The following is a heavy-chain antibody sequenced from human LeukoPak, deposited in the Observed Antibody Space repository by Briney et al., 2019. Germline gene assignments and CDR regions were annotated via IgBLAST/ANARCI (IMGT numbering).Heavy chain of an antibody. D-gene: IGHD5-24*01. J-gene: IGHJ4*02. CDR2: IGYDGSNT. CDR1: GFAFSSYG. Sequence: PRGTLRLSCAASGFAFSSYGMHWVRQAPGKGLEWGAFIGYDGSNTDYADSVKGRFTISRDNSKNTLYLQMNSQRAEEMAAYYCASNRDGKFDYWGQGTLVTVSS. CDR3: ASNRDGKFDY. V-gene: IGHV3-30*02.